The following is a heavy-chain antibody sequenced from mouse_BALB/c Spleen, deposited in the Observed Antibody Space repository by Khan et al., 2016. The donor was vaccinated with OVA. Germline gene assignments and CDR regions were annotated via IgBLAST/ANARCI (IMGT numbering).Heavy chain of an antibody. D-gene: IGHD2-14*01. V-gene: IGHV9-3-1*01. Sequence: QIQLVQSGPELKKPGETVQISCKTSGFTFTNYGMNWVKRAPGKGLKWMGWINTYTGEPTFADDFKGRFAFSLETSASTAYLQINSLKNEDTATYFCARVGYNGTMDCWGRGTSVTVSS. CDR1: GFTFTNYG. CDR2: INTYTGEP. J-gene: IGHJ4*01. CDR3: ARVGYNGTMDC.